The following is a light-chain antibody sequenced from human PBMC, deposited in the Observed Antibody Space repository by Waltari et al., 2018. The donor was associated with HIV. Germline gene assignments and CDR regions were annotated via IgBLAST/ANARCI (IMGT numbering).Light chain of an antibody. CDR3: MQALHTPFM. J-gene: IGKJ5*01. CDR1: QSLLHKNGKNY. Sequence: DVLLTQSPVSLAVTPGESASISCKSSQSLLHKNGKNYVDWYVKKPGQTPQLLMYMASILAAGVPVRFSGSGSGTEFTLKISRVEAEDVGLYYCMQALHTPFMFGHGTRLEI. CDR2: MAS. V-gene: IGKV2-28*01.